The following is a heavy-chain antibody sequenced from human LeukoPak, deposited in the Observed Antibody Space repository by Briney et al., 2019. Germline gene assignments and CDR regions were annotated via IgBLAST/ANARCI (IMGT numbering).Heavy chain of an antibody. CDR3: ARRATSSSSPFDY. D-gene: IGHD6-6*01. Sequence: SETLSLTCAVYGGSFSGYYWSWIRQPPGKGLEWIGYIYYSGSTNYNPSLKSRFTISVDTSKNQFSLKLSSVTAADTAVYYCARRATSSSSPFDYWGQGTLVTVSS. CDR2: IYYSGST. J-gene: IGHJ4*02. CDR1: GGSFSGYY. V-gene: IGHV4-59*08.